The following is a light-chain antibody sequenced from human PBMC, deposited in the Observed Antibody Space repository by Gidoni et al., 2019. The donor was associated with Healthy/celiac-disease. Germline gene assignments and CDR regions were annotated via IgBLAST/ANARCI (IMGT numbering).Light chain of an antibody. CDR3: QQYNNWPRT. CDR2: GAS. Sequence: EIVLTQYPATLSVSPWERATLSCRASQSVSSNLAWYQQKPGQAPRLLIYGASTRATGIPARFSGSGSGTEFTLTISSLQSEDFAVYYCQQYNNWPRTFGPGTKVDIK. V-gene: IGKV3-15*01. J-gene: IGKJ3*01. CDR1: QSVSSN.